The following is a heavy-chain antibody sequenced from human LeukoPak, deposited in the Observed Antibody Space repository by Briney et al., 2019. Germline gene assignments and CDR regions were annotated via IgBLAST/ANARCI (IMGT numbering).Heavy chain of an antibody. V-gene: IGHV1-2*02. CDR2: INPNSGGT. Sequence: ASVKVSCKASGYTFTGYYMHWVRKAPGQGLEWMGWINPNSGGTNYAQKFQGRVTMTRDTSISTAYMELRSLRSDDTAVYYCARVGPYPSSSSSREYYLDYWGQGTLVTVSS. CDR1: GYTFTGYY. CDR3: ARVGPYPSSSSSREYYLDY. D-gene: IGHD6-6*01. J-gene: IGHJ4*02.